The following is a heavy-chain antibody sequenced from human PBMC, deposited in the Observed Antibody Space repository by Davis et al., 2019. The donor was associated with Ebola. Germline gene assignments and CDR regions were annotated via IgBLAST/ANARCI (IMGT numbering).Heavy chain of an antibody. CDR1: GFTFSSYG. CDR2: ISYDGSNK. J-gene: IGHJ4*02. CDR3: ARDLDCSSTSCWEGFDY. V-gene: IGHV3-30*03. Sequence: GESLKISCAASGFTFSSYGMHWVRQAPGKGLEWVAVISYDGSNKYYADSVKGRFTISRDNAKNSLYLQMNSLRAEDTAVYYCARDLDCSSTSCWEGFDYWGQGTLVTVSS. D-gene: IGHD2-2*01.